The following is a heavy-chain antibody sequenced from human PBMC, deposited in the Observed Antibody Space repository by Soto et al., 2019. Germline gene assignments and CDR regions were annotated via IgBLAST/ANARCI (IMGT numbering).Heavy chain of an antibody. D-gene: IGHD2-2*01. V-gene: IGHV4-34*01. CDR1: GGSFSGYY. CDR2: INHSGST. J-gene: IGHJ4*02. Sequence: QVQLQQWGAGLLKPSENLSLTCAVYGGSFSGYYWSWLRQPPGKGLEWIGEINHSGSTNYNPSLKSRVTISVDTSKNQFSLKLSSVTAADTAVYYCARCPSSGGDIVVVPAAKSYYFDYWGQGTLVTVSS. CDR3: ARCPSSGGDIVVVPAAKSYYFDY.